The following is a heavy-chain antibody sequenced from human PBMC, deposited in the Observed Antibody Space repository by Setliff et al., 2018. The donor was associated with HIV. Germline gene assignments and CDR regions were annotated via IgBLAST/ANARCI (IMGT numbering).Heavy chain of an antibody. Sequence: RASVKVSCKASGGTFSSYPITWVRQAPGQGLEWMGGIIPMFGTANYAQKFQGRVTITADASTKTAYMELSGLRSEDTAVYYCASPHGYCPDGSCSLVGAFDFWGQGTMVTVSS. CDR2: IIPMFGTA. V-gene: IGHV1-69*13. CDR3: ASPHGYCPDGSCSLVGAFDF. D-gene: IGHD2-8*01. CDR1: GGTFSSYP. J-gene: IGHJ3*01.